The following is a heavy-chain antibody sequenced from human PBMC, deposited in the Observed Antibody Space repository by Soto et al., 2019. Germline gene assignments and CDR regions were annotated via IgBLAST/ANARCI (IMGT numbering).Heavy chain of an antibody. CDR2: IWDDGSNK. CDR1: GFTFSSYG. V-gene: IGHV3-33*01. CDR3: ARHVGGPTGTGWFDP. D-gene: IGHD1-1*01. Sequence: QVQLVESGGGVVQPGRSLRLSCAASGFTFSSYGMHWVRQAPGKGLEWVAVIWDDGSNKYYADSVKGRFTISRDNSKNTLYLQMTSLTAEDTAVYYCARHVGGPTGTGWFDPWGQGTLVTVSS. J-gene: IGHJ5*02.